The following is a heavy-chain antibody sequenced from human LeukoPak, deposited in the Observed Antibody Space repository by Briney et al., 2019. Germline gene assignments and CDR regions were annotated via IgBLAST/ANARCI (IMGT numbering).Heavy chain of an antibody. D-gene: IGHD3-10*01. V-gene: IGHV2-5*02. J-gene: IGHJ5*02. CDR2: IYWDDDK. Sequence: SGPTLVNPTQTLTLTCTFSGFSLSTSGVGVGWIRQPPGKALEWLALIYWDDDKRYSPSLKSRLTITKDTSKNQVVLTMTNMDPVEAATYYCAHSHTMVRGGYWFDPWGQGTLVTVSS. CDR1: GFSLSTSGVG. CDR3: AHSHTMVRGGYWFDP.